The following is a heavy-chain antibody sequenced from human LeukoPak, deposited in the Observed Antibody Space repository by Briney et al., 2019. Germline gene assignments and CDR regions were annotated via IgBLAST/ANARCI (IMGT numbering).Heavy chain of an antibody. D-gene: IGHD3-10*01. CDR2: INPKRGGT. V-gene: IGHV1-2*02. Sequence: ASVKVSCKASGYTFTGYYMHWVRQAPGQGLEWMGWINPKRGGTTYAEKFEGRVTMTSDTAISTVYMELTSLRSDDTAFYYCAREVKVPGELLGGFDSWGQGSLVTVSS. CDR1: GYTFTGYY. J-gene: IGHJ5*01. CDR3: AREVKVPGELLGGFDS.